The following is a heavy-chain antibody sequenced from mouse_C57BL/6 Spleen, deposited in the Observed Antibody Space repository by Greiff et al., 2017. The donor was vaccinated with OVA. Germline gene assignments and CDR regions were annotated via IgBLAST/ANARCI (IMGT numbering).Heavy chain of an antibody. J-gene: IGHJ3*01. D-gene: IGHD1-1*01. V-gene: IGHV1-64*01. CDR1: GYTFTSYW. CDR2: IHPNSGST. Sequence: VQLQQPGAELVKPGASVKLSCKASGYTFTSYWMHWVKQRPGQGLEWIGMIHPNSGSTNYNEKFKSKATLTVDQSSSTAYMQLSSLTSEDSAVYYCARCNYGSSYTWFAYWGQGTLVTVSA. CDR3: ARCNYGSSYTWFAY.